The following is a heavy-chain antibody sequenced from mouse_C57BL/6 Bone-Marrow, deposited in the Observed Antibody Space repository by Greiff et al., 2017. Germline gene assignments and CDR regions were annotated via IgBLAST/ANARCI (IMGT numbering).Heavy chain of an antibody. V-gene: IGHV5-12*01. J-gene: IGHJ4*01. CDR1: GFTFSDYY. D-gene: IGHD1-1*01. CDR2: ISNGGGST. Sequence: EVKVVESGGGLVQPGGSLKLSCAASGFTFSDYYMYWVRQTPEKRLEWVAYISNGGGSTYYPDTVKGRFTIARDNAKNTLYLQMSRLKSEDTAMYYCARQLDYGSSYDYAMDYWGQGTSVTVSS. CDR3: ARQLDYGSSYDYAMDY.